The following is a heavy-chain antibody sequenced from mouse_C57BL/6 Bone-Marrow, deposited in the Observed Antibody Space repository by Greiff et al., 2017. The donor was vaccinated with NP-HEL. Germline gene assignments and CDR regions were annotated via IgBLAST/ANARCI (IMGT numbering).Heavy chain of an antibody. CDR1: GYTFTDYN. CDR2: INPNNGGT. J-gene: IGHJ4*01. D-gene: IGHD2-1*01. Sequence: VHVKQSGPELVKPGASVKIPCKASGYTFTDYNMDWVKQSHGKSLEWIGDINPNNGGTIYNQKFKGKATLTVDKSSSTAYMELRSLTSEDTAVYYCARRNLLGGYYYAMDYWGQGTSVTVSS. CDR3: ARRNLLGGYYYAMDY. V-gene: IGHV1-18*01.